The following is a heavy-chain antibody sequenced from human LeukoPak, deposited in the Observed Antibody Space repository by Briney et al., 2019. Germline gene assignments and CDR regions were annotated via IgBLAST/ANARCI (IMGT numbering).Heavy chain of an antibody. V-gene: IGHV1-46*01. J-gene: IGHJ6*02. CDR3: ASSSSSATRYYYGMDV. Sequence: ASVKVSCKASGYTFTSYYMHWVRQAPGQGLEWMGIINPSGGSTSYAQKFQGRVTMTRDTSTSTVYMELSSLRSEDTAVYYCASSSSSATRYYYGMDVWGQGTTVTVSS. D-gene: IGHD6-6*01. CDR2: INPSGGST. CDR1: GYTFTSYY.